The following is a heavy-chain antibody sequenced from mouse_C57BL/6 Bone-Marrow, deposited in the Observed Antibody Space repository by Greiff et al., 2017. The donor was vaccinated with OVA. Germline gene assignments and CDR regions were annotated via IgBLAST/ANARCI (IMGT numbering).Heavy chain of an antibody. CDR3: AREVYSPLRYWYFDV. CDR1: GYSITSGYY. CDR2: ISYDGSN. Sequence: EVKLQESGPGPVKPSQSLSLTCSVTGYSITSGYYWNWIRQFPGNKLEWMGYISYDGSNNSNPSLKNRISITRDTSKNQFFLKLNSVTTEDTATYYCAREVYSPLRYWYFDVWGTGTTVTVSS. V-gene: IGHV3-6*01. J-gene: IGHJ1*03. D-gene: IGHD1-1*01.